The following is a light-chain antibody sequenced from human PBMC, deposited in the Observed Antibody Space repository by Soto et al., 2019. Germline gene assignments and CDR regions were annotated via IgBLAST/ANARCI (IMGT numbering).Light chain of an antibody. J-gene: IGKJ4*01. V-gene: IGKV3-20*01. CDR1: QSVSSSY. CDR3: QHYDNSLLT. Sequence: VVLTQSPNTPSVSPGERATLPCRSSQSVSSSYLAWYQQKPGQAPRLLIYGASSRATGIPDKFSGSGSGTDFSLTISRLEPEDFAVYYCQHYDNSLLTFGGGTKVDIK. CDR2: GAS.